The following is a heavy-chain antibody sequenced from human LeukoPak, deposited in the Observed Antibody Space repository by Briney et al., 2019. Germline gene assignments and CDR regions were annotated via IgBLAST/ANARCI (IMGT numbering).Heavy chain of an antibody. J-gene: IGHJ5*02. CDR2: ISSSGSTI. Sequence: GGSLRLSCAASGFTFSSYEMNWVRQAPGKGLEWVSYISSSGSTIYYADSVKGRFTISRDNAKNSLYLQMNSLRAEDTAVYYCAREGAAAGTGFDPWGQGTLVTVSS. CDR3: AREGAAAGTGFDP. D-gene: IGHD6-13*01. CDR1: GFTFSSYE. V-gene: IGHV3-48*03.